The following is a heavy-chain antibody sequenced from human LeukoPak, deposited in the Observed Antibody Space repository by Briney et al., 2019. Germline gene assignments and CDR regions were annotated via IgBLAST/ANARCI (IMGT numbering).Heavy chain of an antibody. CDR3: ARDLAWGAFDY. Sequence: GGSLRLSCAVSGFTLSSYNMNWVRQAPGKGLEWLSGVSPPGGGTYYADSVKGRFTISRDDSKNTLSLQMNSLRVEDTATYYCARDLAWGAFDYWGQGTLVTVSS. V-gene: IGHV3-23*01. D-gene: IGHD7-27*01. CDR2: VSPPGGGT. J-gene: IGHJ4*02. CDR1: GFTLSSYN.